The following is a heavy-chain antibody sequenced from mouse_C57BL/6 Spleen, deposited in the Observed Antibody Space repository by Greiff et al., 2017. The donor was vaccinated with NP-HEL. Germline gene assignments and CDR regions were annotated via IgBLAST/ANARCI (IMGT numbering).Heavy chain of an antibody. J-gene: IGHJ1*03. D-gene: IGHD1-1*01. Sequence: VQLQQSGAELVRPGASVKLSCKASGYTFTDYYINWVKQRPGQGLEWIARIYPGSGNTYYNEKFKGKATLTAEKSSSTAYMQLSSLTSEDSAVYFCARGITTVVAARYWYFDVWGTGTTVTVSS. CDR1: GYTFTDYY. CDR2: IYPGSGNT. CDR3: ARGITTVVAARYWYFDV. V-gene: IGHV1-76*01.